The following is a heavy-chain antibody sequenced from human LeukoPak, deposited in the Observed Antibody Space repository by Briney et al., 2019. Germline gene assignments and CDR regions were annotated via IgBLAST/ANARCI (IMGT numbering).Heavy chain of an antibody. CDR1: GFTFSSYA. V-gene: IGHV3-30-3*01. CDR2: ISYDGSNK. Sequence: GRSLRLSCAASGFTFSSYAMHWVRQAPGKGLEWVAVISYDGSNKYYADSVKGQFTISRDNSKNTLYLQMNSLRAEDTAVYYCARGHVDTAMVPPDYWGQGTLVTVSS. D-gene: IGHD5-18*01. CDR3: ARGHVDTAMVPPDY. J-gene: IGHJ4*02.